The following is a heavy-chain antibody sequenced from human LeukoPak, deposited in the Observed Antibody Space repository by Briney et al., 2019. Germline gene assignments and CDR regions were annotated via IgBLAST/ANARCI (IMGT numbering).Heavy chain of an antibody. Sequence: SETLSLTCAVYGGSFSGYYWSWIRQPPGKGLEWIGEINHSGSTNYNPSLKSRVTISVDTSKNQFSLKLSSVTAADTAVYYCARTSIYYDSSGYRSWGQGTLVSVSS. CDR1: GGSFSGYY. J-gene: IGHJ5*02. CDR2: INHSGST. V-gene: IGHV4-34*01. D-gene: IGHD3-22*01. CDR3: ARTSIYYDSSGYRS.